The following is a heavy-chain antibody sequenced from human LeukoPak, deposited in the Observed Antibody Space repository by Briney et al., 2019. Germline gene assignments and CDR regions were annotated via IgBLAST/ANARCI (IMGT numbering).Heavy chain of an antibody. J-gene: IGHJ6*03. Sequence: GASVKVSCKASGYTFTSYCMHWVRQAPGQGLEWMGIINPSGGSTSYAQKFQGRVTMTRDMSTSTVYMELSSLRSEDTAVYYCASVTLITDSAGYYYYYMDVWGKGTTVTVSS. CDR2: INPSGGST. D-gene: IGHD3-16*01. V-gene: IGHV1-46*01. CDR3: ASVTLITDSAGYYYYYMDV. CDR1: GYTFTSYC.